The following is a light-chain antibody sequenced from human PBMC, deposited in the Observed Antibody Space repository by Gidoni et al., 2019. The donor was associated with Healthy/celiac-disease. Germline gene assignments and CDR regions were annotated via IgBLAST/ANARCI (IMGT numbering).Light chain of an antibody. Sequence: EIVLKQSPGTLSLSPGERATLSCRASQSVSSSYVAWYQQNPGQAPRLLIDGASSRATGIPDRFCGSGSGTDFTLTISRLAPEDFAVYYCQPYGSSPRTFGQGTKVEIK. V-gene: IGKV3-20*01. J-gene: IGKJ1*01. CDR1: QSVSSSY. CDR3: QPYGSSPRT. CDR2: GAS.